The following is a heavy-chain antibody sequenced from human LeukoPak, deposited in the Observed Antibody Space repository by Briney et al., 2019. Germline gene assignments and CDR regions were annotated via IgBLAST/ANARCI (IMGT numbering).Heavy chain of an antibody. D-gene: IGHD3-10*01. CDR2: ISAYNGNT. CDR1: GYTFTSYG. J-gene: IGHJ4*02. Sequence: ASVKVSCKASGYTFTSYGISWVRRAPGQGLEWMGWISAYNGNTNYAQKLQGRVTMTTDTSTCTAYMELRSLRSDDTAVYYCARFRPYYPPLYWGQGTLVTVSS. CDR3: ARFRPYYPPLY. V-gene: IGHV1-18*01.